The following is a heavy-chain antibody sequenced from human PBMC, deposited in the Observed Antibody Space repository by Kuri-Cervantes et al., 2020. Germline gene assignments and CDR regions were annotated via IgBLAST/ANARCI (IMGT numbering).Heavy chain of an antibody. CDR1: GGSFSGYH. D-gene: IGHD4-17*01. V-gene: IGHV4-34*01. CDR3: ARRRYGDYDDWYFDL. J-gene: IGHJ2*01. CDR2: INHSGSA. Sequence: SQTLSLTCAVYGGSFSGYHWTWIRQPPGKGLEWIGEINHSGSANQNPSLKSRVTISVDTSKNQFSLKLSSVTAADTAVYYCARRRYGDYDDWYFDLWGRGTLVTVSS.